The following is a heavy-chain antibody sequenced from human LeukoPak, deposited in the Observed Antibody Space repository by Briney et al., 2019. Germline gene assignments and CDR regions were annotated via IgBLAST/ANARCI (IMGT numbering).Heavy chain of an antibody. CDR2: IYYSGST. J-gene: IGHJ5*02. Sequence: SETLSLTCTVSGGSISSSSYYWAWIRQPPGKGLEWIGNIYYSGSTYYNPSLKSRVTISVDTSKNQFSLKLSSVTAADTAVYYCARPLGYCSSTSCYFWFDPWGQGTLVTVSS. CDR3: ARPLGYCSSTSCYFWFDP. V-gene: IGHV4-39*01. CDR1: GGSISSSSYY. D-gene: IGHD2-2*01.